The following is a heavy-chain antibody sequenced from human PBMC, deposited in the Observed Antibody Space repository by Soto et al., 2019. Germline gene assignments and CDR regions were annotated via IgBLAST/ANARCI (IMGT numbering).Heavy chain of an antibody. CDR1: GGSFSGYY. D-gene: IGHD3-22*01. CDR3: ARGYSNASGYYDSSGYYPTFDY. CDR2: INHSGST. V-gene: IGHV4-34*01. Sequence: SETLSLTCAVYGGSFSGYYWSWIRQPPGKGLEWIGEINHSGSTNYNPSLKSRVTISVDTSKNQFSLKLSSVTAADTAAYYCARGYSNASGYYDSSGYYPTFDYWGQGTLVTVSS. J-gene: IGHJ4*02.